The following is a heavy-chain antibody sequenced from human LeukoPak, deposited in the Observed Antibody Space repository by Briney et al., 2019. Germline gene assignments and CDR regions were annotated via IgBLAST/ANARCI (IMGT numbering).Heavy chain of an antibody. J-gene: IGHJ2*01. CDR1: GGSLSSGGYY. Sequence: SETLSLTCTVSGGSLSSGGYYWSWIPQPPGKGLEWIGYIYYSGSTYYNPSLKSRVTISVDTSKNQFSLKLSSVTAADTAVYYCARADYGDYWYFDLWGRGTLVTVSS. D-gene: IGHD4-17*01. CDR3: ARADYGDYWYFDL. V-gene: IGHV4-30-4*08. CDR2: IYYSGST.